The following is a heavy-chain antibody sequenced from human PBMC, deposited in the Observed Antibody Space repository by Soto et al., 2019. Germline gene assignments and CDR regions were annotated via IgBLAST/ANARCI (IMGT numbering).Heavy chain of an antibody. CDR2: IYRSGAT. Sequence: GGSLRLSCSASGFTVTSDYMTWVRQAPGKGLELVSVIYRSGATYYPYSVRGRFTASRNYSHNTLSLQMDSLRVEETPLYYCARDGGMIPGSYGLEVWGRRPTVSVSS. J-gene: IGHJ6*01. D-gene: IGHD2-15*01. V-gene: IGHV3-53*01. CDR3: ARDGGMIPGSYGLEV. CDR1: GFTVTSDY.